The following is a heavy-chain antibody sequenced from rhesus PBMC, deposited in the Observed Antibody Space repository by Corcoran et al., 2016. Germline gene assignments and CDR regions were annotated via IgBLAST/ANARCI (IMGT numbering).Heavy chain of an antibody. CDR3: AVRSGGYCSGGVCYGFDY. Sequence: QVQLQESGPGLVKPSETLSLNCAVSGGSISADYYWSWIRQPPGKGLEWIGYIYGSGVGTNYTPTLKKRVTISMYTSKNQFSLKLSAVTAADTAVYYCAVRSGGYCSGGVCYGFDYWGQGVLVTVSS. V-gene: IGHV4-106*01. CDR2: IYGSGVGT. CDR1: GGSISADYY. D-gene: IGHD2-8*01. J-gene: IGHJ4*01.